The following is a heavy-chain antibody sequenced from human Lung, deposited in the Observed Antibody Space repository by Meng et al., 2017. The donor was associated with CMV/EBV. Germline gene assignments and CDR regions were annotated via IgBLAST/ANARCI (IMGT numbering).Heavy chain of an antibody. CDR1: GFIFSDHR. J-gene: IGHJ4*02. CDR2: IRHKAAGYST. Sequence: GGSLRLXXAASGFIFSDHRMDWIRQAPGKGLEWVARIRHKAAGYSTEYAASVRGRFTVSRDDSKNSVYLQMSSLRTEDTAVYHCTRDGGSYDFADYWGQGTLVTVSS. D-gene: IGHD5-12*01. V-gene: IGHV3-72*01. CDR3: TRDGGSYDFADY.